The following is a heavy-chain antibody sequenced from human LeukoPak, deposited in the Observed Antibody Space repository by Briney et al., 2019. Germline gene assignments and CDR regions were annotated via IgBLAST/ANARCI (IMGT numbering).Heavy chain of an antibody. Sequence: GGSLRLSCAASGFRFSDSYMNWIRQAPGKGLEWVSYISSSGSTIYYADSVKGRFTISRDNAKNSLYLQMNSLRAEDTAVYYCAELGITMIGGVWGKGTTVTISS. CDR2: ISSSGSTI. V-gene: IGHV3-11*04. CDR1: GFRFSDSY. J-gene: IGHJ6*04. D-gene: IGHD3-10*02. CDR3: AELGITMIGGV.